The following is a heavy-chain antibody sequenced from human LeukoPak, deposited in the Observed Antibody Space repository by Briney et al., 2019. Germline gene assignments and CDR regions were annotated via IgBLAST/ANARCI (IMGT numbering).Heavy chain of an antibody. Sequence: PGGSLRLSCAASVFTFSSYAMSWVRQAPGKGLEWVSAISGSGGNTYYADSVKGRFTIARDNSKNTLYLQMNSLRAEDTAVYYCAKVMDSLGYCTGGVCYRAIDFWGQGTLVTVSS. V-gene: IGHV3-23*01. CDR3: AKVMDSLGYCTGGVCYRAIDF. CDR1: VFTFSSYA. CDR2: ISGSGGNT. J-gene: IGHJ4*02. D-gene: IGHD2-8*02.